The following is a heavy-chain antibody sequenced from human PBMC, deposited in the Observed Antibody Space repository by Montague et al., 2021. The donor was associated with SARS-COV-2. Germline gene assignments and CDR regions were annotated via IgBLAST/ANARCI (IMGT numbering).Heavy chain of an antibody. J-gene: IGHJ6*02. CDR1: GGSISNGGYY. CDR2: IYYSGST. CDR3: AREGGLRYFDWLLRSDYYYYGMDV. Sequence: TLSLTCAVSGGSISNGGYYWSWIRQHPGKGLEWIGYIYYSGSTXYNPSLKSRVTISVDTSKNQFSLKLSSVTAADTAVYYCAREGGLRYFDWLLRSDYYYYGMDVWGQGTTVTVSS. D-gene: IGHD3-9*01. V-gene: IGHV4-31*11.